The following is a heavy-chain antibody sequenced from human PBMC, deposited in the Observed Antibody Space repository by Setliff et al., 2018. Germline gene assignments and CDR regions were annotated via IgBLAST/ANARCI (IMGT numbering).Heavy chain of an antibody. CDR2: VTIYNGNT. CDR1: GYTFNNYG. J-gene: IGHJ4*02. D-gene: IGHD3-10*01. V-gene: IGHV1-18*01. CDR3: ARVESMVRGKNILRHSDY. Sequence: ASVKVSCKASGYTFNNYGVAWVRQAPGQGLDWMGWVTIYNGNTKYAQNLQGRLTLSTDRSTSTVYMELGSLTTDDTAIYYCARVESMVRGKNILRHSDYWGQGTQGTVS.